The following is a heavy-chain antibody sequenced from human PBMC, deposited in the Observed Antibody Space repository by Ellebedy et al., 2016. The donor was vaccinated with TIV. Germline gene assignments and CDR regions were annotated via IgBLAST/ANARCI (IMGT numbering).Heavy chain of an antibody. CDR2: IYHSGTT. CDR3: ARTTAFDV. J-gene: IGHJ3*01. V-gene: IGHV4-31*03. D-gene: IGHD1-14*01. CDR1: GGSVSDGSTSSTDYY. Sequence: SETLSLXXTVSGGSVSDGSTSSTDYYWSWIRQHPGKGLEWIGYIYHSGTTYYNPSLKSRVNISVDTSKNQVSLRLRSVTAADTAVYYCARTTAFDVWGQGTMVTVSS.